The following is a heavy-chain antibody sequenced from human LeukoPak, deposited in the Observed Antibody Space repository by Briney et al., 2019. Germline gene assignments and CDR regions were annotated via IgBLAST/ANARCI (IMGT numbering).Heavy chain of an antibody. Sequence: GGSLRLSCAASGFIFSNAWMSWVRQAPGKGREWVGRIKSRTDGGTTDHAAPVKGRFTISRDDSKNTLYLQMNSLKTEDTAVYYRTTDPHYDFWSGYSRGWGQGTLVTVSS. CDR1: GFIFSNAW. CDR2: IKSRTDGGTT. CDR3: TTDPHYDFWSGYSRG. V-gene: IGHV3-15*01. D-gene: IGHD3-3*01. J-gene: IGHJ4*02.